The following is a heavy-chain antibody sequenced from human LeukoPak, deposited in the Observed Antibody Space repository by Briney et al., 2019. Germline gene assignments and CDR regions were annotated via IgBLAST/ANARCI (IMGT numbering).Heavy chain of an antibody. D-gene: IGHD1-26*01. V-gene: IGHV3-53*01. CDR3: ARDLREHGVFDI. CDR2: IYNDGTT. CDR1: GFTVSSNY. J-gene: IGHJ3*02. Sequence: GGSLTLSCAASGFTVSSNYMSWFRQPPGEGLEWVSEIYNDGTTYYAASVKGRFGISRDNSKNKVDLQMNSLRAEDTAVYYCARDLREHGVFDIWGQGTMVTVSS.